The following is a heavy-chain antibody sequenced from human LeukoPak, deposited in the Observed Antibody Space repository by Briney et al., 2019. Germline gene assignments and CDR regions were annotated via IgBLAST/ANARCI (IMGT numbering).Heavy chain of an antibody. CDR1: GFTLDDYA. CDR2: ITSKSGFI. V-gene: IGHV3-9*01. D-gene: IGHD1-14*01. Sequence: GRSLRLSCAASGFTLDDYAMHWVRQAPGKGLQCVSGITSKSGFIAYGDSVKGRFTVSRDIANNSLYLQMNSLRPDDTAVYYCAKDLYTYTLQYFHHWGQGTPVTVSS. J-gene: IGHJ1*01. CDR3: AKDLYTYTLQYFHH.